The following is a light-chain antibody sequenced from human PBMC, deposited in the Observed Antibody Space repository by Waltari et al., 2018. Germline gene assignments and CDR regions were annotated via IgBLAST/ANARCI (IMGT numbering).Light chain of an antibody. Sequence: QSGLAQPASASGSPGQSIPITCTGTSSDVGNYNLVSWYQQRPGKAPKLIIYEVYKRPSEVSNRFSGSKSGNTASLTISGLQADDEADYYCCSYAGSGIYVFGTGSQVTVL. V-gene: IGLV2-23*02. CDR3: CSYAGSGIYV. CDR1: SSDVGNYNL. J-gene: IGLJ1*01. CDR2: EVY.